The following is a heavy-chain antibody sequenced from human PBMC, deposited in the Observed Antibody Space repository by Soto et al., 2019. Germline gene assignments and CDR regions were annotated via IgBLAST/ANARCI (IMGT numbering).Heavy chain of an antibody. CDR1: GFTFGSYA. CDR3: AKRALDWQYCSSTTCYPFDY. CDR2: ISGSGGST. V-gene: IGHV3-23*01. D-gene: IGHD2-2*01. J-gene: IGHJ4*02. Sequence: EVQLLESGGGLVQPGGSLRLSCAASGFTFGSYAMSWVRQAPGKGLEWVSGISGSGGSTCFADSVKGRFTISRDNSNSTLYLQMKSLRAEDAAVYYCAKRALDWQYCSSTTCYPFDYWGQGTLVTVSS.